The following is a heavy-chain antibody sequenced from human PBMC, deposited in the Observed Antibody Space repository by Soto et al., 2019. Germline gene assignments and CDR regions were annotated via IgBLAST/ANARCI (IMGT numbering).Heavy chain of an antibody. J-gene: IGHJ4*02. Sequence: QVQLQQWGAGLLKPSETLSLTCAVYGGSFSGYYWSWIRQPPGKGLEWIGEINHSGSTNYNPSLKSRVTLSVDTSKNQFSLKLSSVIATDTAMYYCARGQFWRSSFDYWGQGTLVTVSS. D-gene: IGHD6-13*01. CDR1: GGSFSGYY. V-gene: IGHV4-34*01. CDR2: INHSGST. CDR3: ARGQFWRSSFDY.